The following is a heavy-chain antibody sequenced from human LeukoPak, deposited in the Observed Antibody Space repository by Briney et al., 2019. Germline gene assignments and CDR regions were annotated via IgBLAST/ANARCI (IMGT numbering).Heavy chain of an antibody. J-gene: IGHJ4*02. Sequence: KSSETLSLTCTVSGGSINNYYWTWIRQPPGKGLECIGYVYYTGSTYYNPSLKSRVTISVDTSKNQFSLKLNSVTAGDTAVYYCARDSSTVTTRHFDYWGQGTLVTVSS. CDR2: VYYTGST. CDR3: ARDSSTVTTRHFDY. V-gene: IGHV4-59*01. D-gene: IGHD4-17*01. CDR1: GGSINNYY.